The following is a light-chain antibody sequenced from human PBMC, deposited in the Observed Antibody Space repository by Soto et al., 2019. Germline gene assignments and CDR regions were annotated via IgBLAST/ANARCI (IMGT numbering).Light chain of an antibody. CDR3: QQYLFYPFT. CDR2: KAS. J-gene: IGKJ2*01. Sequence: DIQMTQSPSTLSASVGDRVTITCRANQGFDSRLAWYQQKPGTAPKLLIYKASTLESGVPSRFSGSGSGTEFTLSISSLQPDDFATYYCQQYLFYPFTFGQGTKLEIK. V-gene: IGKV1-5*03. CDR1: QGFDSR.